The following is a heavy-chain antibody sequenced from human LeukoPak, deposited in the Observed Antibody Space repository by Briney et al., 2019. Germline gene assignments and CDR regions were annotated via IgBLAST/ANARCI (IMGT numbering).Heavy chain of an antibody. V-gene: IGHV4-59*01. CDR1: GGSISSYY. Sequence: SETLSLTCTVSGGSISSYYWSWIRQPPGKGLEWIGYIYYSGSTNYNPSLKSRVTISVDTSKNQFSLKLSSVTAADTAVYYCARGGIQLWPTHAFDIWGQGTMVTVSS. CDR3: ARGGIQLWPTHAFDI. J-gene: IGHJ3*02. D-gene: IGHD5-18*01. CDR2: IYYSGST.